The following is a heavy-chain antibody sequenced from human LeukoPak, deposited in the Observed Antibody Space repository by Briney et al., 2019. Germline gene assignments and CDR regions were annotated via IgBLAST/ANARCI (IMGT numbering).Heavy chain of an antibody. CDR2: INPNSGGT. CDR3: ARAFALGGAMVTSYWFDP. V-gene: IGHV1-2*02. J-gene: IGHJ5*02. Sequence: ASVKVSCKASGYTFTSHSMHWVRQAPGQGLEWMGWINPNSGGTNYAQKFQGRVTMTRDTSISTAYMELSRLRSDDTAVYYCARAFALGGAMVTSYWFDPWGQGTLVTVSS. D-gene: IGHD5-18*01. CDR1: GYTFTSHS.